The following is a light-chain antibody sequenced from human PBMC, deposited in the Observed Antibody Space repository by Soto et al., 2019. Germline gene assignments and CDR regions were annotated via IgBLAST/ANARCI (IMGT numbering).Light chain of an antibody. Sequence: DSVMTQSPDSLAVSLGERATINCKSSQSLVYSSNNKNYLAWYQQIPGQPPKLLIYWTSTRESGVPDRFSGSGSGTDFTLTISSLQAEDVAVYYCQQYYSTLITFGQGTRLEIK. CDR3: QQYYSTLIT. CDR2: WTS. J-gene: IGKJ5*01. CDR1: QSLVYSSNNKNY. V-gene: IGKV4-1*01.